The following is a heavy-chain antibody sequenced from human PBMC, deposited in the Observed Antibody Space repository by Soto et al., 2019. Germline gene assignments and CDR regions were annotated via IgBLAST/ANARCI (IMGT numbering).Heavy chain of an antibody. CDR1: GFTFSSYA. CDR3: AKVFPRVVTPGKGNWFDP. V-gene: IGHV3-23*01. Sequence: GGSLRLSCAASGFTFSSYAMSWVRQAPGKGLEWVSAISGSGGSTYYADSVKGRFTISRDNSKNTLYLQMNSLRAEDTAVYYFAKVFPRVVTPGKGNWFDPWGQGTLVTVSS. D-gene: IGHD2-21*02. J-gene: IGHJ5*02. CDR2: ISGSGGST.